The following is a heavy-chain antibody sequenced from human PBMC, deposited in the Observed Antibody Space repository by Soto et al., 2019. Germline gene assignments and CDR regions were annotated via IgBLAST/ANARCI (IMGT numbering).Heavy chain of an antibody. D-gene: IGHD3-22*01. CDR1: GFTFSSYA. J-gene: IGHJ4*02. CDR3: AKDGAVTYYYDNPDY. V-gene: IGHV3-23*01. CDR2: ISGSGGST. Sequence: GSLRLTCAASGFTFSSYAMSWVRQAPGKGLEWVSAISGSGGSTYYADSVKGRFTISRDNSKNTLYLQMNSLRAEDTAVYYCAKDGAVTYYYDNPDYWGQGTLVIVSS.